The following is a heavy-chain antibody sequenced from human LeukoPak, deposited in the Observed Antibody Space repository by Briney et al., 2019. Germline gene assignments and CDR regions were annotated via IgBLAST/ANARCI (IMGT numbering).Heavy chain of an antibody. CDR2: INPNSGGK. J-gene: IGHJ4*02. D-gene: IGHD2-2*01. CDR1: GYTLTGYY. CDR3: ARDGDCSSTSCYEWLAY. Sequence: ASVKVSCKASGYTLTGYYMHWVGQAPGQGLERVGGINPNSGGKNYAQKVQGRVTMNRDTSISTAYMELSRLRSDDTAVYYCARDGDCSSTSCYEWLAYWGQGSLVTVSS. V-gene: IGHV1-2*02.